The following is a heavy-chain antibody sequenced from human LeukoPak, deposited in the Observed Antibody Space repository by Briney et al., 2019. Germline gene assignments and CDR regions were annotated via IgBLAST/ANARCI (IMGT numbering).Heavy chain of an antibody. Sequence: GGSLRLSCAASGFTFSSYSMNWVRQAPGKGLEWVSSISSSSSYIYYADSVKGRFTISRDNARNSLYLQMNSLRAEDTALYYCARAGRYYDFWSGYYHKNFDYWGQGTLVTVSS. CDR3: ARAGRYYDFWSGYYHKNFDY. V-gene: IGHV3-21*04. J-gene: IGHJ4*02. D-gene: IGHD3-3*01. CDR1: GFTFSSYS. CDR2: ISSSSSYI.